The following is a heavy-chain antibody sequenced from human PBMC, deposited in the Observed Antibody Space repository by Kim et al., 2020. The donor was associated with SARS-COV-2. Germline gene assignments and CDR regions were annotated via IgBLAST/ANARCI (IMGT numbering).Heavy chain of an antibody. CDR1: GYTFTSYA. J-gene: IGHJ6*02. CDR3: AIRIFADYYYYGMDV. D-gene: IGHD3-3*01. Sequence: ASVKVSCKASGYTFTSYAMNWVRQAPGQGLEWMGWINTNTGNPTYAQGFTGRFVFSLDTSVSTAYLQISSLKAEDTAVYYCAIRIFADYYYYGMDVWGQGTTVTVSS. V-gene: IGHV7-4-1*02. CDR2: INTNTGNP.